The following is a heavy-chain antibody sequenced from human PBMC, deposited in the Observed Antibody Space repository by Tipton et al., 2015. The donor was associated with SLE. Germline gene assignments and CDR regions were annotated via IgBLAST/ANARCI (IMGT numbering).Heavy chain of an antibody. CDR3: ARGVNSVAQLDY. CDR2: IYYSGST. CDR1: GGSISSGGYY. J-gene: IGHJ4*02. Sequence: TLSLTCTVSGGSISSGGYYWSWIRQHPGKGLGWIGYIYYSGSTYYNPSFKSRVTISVDTSKNQFSLKLSSVTAADTAVYYCARGVNSVAQLDYWGQGTLVTVSS. V-gene: IGHV4-31*03. D-gene: IGHD2/OR15-2a*01.